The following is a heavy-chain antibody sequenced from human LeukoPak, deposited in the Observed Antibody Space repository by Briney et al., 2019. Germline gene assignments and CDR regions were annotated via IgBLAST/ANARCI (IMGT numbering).Heavy chain of an antibody. CDR3: ASRVYGGNFDY. CDR2: IYYDGST. J-gene: IGHJ4*02. D-gene: IGHD4-23*01. CDR1: GGSISGFY. Sequence: SETLSLTCTVSGGSISGFYWSWIRQPPGKGLEWIGHIYYDGSTNYNPSLKSRVSISVDTSKNQFSLRLSSVTAADTAVYYCASRVYGGNFDYWGQGTLVTVSS. V-gene: IGHV4-59*08.